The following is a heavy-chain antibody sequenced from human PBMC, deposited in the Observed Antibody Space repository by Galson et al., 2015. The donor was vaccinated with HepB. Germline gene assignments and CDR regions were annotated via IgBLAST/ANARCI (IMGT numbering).Heavy chain of an antibody. Sequence: SLRLSCAASGFKFSIYGMEWVRQAPGKGLEWVAGIWYDGSNKKYADSVKGRFTISRDNSQNTLGLQMNSLRVEETAVYYCARGPMGKTRAPLDYWGQGTLVTVSS. CDR3: ARGPMGKTRAPLDY. D-gene: IGHD4-23*01. V-gene: IGHV3-33*08. CDR1: GFKFSIYG. CDR2: IWYDGSNK. J-gene: IGHJ4*02.